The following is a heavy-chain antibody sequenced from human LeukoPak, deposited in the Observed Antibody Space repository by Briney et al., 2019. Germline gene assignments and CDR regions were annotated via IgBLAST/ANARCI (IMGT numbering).Heavy chain of an antibody. D-gene: IGHD4-17*01. Sequence: GGSLRLSCAASGFTFSSYAMSWVRQAPGEGLEWVSAISGSGGSTYYADSVKGRLTISRDNSKNTLYLQMNSLRAEDTAVHYCARHDYGDYKMGYYFDYWGQGTLVTVSS. CDR2: ISGSGGST. J-gene: IGHJ4*02. CDR3: ARHDYGDYKMGYYFDY. CDR1: GFTFSSYA. V-gene: IGHV3-23*01.